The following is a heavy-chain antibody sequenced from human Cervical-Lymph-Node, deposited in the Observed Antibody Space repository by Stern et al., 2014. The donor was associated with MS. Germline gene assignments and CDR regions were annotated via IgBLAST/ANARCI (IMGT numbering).Heavy chain of an antibody. CDR1: RFNFSSYT. CDR2: ISGSSSYT. J-gene: IGHJ4*02. D-gene: IGHD5-18*01. CDR3: ARAVDTATSLGSA. V-gene: IGHV3-21*01. Sequence: EMQLVESGGGLVKPGGSLRLSCAASRFNFSSYTMNWVRPAPGKGLEWVSSISGSSSYTYYADSMKGRFTISRDNAKNSLYLQMYSLRAEDTAVYYCARAVDTATSLGSAWGQGTLVTVSS.